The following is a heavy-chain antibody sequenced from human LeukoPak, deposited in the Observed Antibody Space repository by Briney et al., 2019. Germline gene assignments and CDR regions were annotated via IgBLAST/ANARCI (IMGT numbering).Heavy chain of an antibody. J-gene: IGHJ6*02. D-gene: IGHD3-10*01. CDR2: IHPGESDI. CDR1: GYSFGTHW. CDR3: ARHVDYYASGTYYAYGLDV. Sequence: ESLKISCKGSGYSFGTHWIGWVRQMPGKGLEWMGIIHPGESDIRYNPSFQGQITMPADKSISTAYLQWSSLRASDTAMYYCARHVDYYASGTYYAYGLDVWGQGTTVTVSS. V-gene: IGHV5-51*01.